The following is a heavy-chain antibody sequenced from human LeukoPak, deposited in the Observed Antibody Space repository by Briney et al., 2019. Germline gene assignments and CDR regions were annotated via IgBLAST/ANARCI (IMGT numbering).Heavy chain of an antibody. J-gene: IGHJ5*02. CDR3: ARDGYLVGATTNWFDP. CDR2: ISAYNGNT. V-gene: IGHV1-18*01. D-gene: IGHD1-26*01. CDR1: GYTFTSYG. Sequence: ASVKVSCKASGYTFTSYGISWVRQAPGQGLEWMGWISAYNGNTNYAQKLQGRVTMTTDTSTSTAYMELRSLRSDDTAVYHCARDGYLVGATTNWFDPWGQGTLVTVSS.